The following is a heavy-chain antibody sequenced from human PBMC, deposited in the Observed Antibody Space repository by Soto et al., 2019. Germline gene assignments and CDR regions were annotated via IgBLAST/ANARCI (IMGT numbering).Heavy chain of an antibody. CDR1: GFSFNDHY. Sequence: GGSLRLSCAVSGFSFNDHYMDWVRQAPGKGLEWVGRIKSKSDGGTTDYAAPVKGRFTISRDDSKNTLYLQMNSLKIEDTDVYYCATDMTTISDLYYGMDVWGQGTTVTVSS. CDR2: IKSKSDGGTT. CDR3: ATDMTTISDLYYGMDV. J-gene: IGHJ6*02. D-gene: IGHD4-4*01. V-gene: IGHV3-15*01.